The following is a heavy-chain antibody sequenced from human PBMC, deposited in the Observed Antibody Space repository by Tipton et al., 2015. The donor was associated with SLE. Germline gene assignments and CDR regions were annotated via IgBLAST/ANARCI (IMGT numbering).Heavy chain of an antibody. Sequence: TLSLTCAVYGGSFSGYYWSWIRQPPGKGLEWIGEVNYTGSTNYVPSLKSRVTISVDTSKNQFSLKLSSVTAADTAVYYCASGNYYYMDVWGKGTTVTVSS. CDR3: ASGNYYYMDV. CDR1: GGSFSGYY. CDR2: VNYTGST. V-gene: IGHV4-34*01. J-gene: IGHJ6*03.